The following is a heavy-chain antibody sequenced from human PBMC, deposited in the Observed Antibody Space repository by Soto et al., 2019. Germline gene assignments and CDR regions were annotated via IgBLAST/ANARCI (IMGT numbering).Heavy chain of an antibody. D-gene: IGHD6-19*01. Sequence: SETLSLTCTVSGGSISSYYWSWIRQPPGKGLEWIGYNYYSGSTNYNPSLKSRVTISVDTSKNQFSLKLSSVTAADTAVYYCARGGAVAGPGFFQQWGQGDLVTVSS. CDR2: NYYSGST. CDR1: GGSISSYY. V-gene: IGHV4-59*01. J-gene: IGHJ1*01. CDR3: ARGGAVAGPGFFQQ.